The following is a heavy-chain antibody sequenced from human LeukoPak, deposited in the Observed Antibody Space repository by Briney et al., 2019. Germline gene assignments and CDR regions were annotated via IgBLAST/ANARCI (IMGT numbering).Heavy chain of an antibody. D-gene: IGHD6-13*01. V-gene: IGHV3-74*01. CDR1: GFTFSSYW. Sequence: GGSLRLACTASGFTFSSYWMHWVRQAPGKWLGWVSRINSDGGSTSYADSVKGRFTISRDNAKNSLYLQMNSLRAEDTAVYYCARTADSSSWPVHFDYWGQGTLVTVSS. CDR3: ARTADSSSWPVHFDY. CDR2: INSDGGST. J-gene: IGHJ4*02.